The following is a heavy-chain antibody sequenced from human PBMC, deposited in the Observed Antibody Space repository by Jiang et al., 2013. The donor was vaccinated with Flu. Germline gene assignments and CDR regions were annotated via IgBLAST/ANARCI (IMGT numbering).Heavy chain of an antibody. V-gene: IGHV3-30*18. J-gene: IGHJ4*02. CDR1: GFTFSSYG. CDR3: AKGAYYYDSSGYLFDY. D-gene: IGHD3-22*01. CDR2: ISYDGSNK. Sequence: QLLESGGGVVQPGRSLRLSCAASGFTFSSYGMHWVRQAPGKGLEWVAVISYDGSNKYYADSVKGRFTISRDNSKNTLYLQMNSLRAEDTAVYYCAKGAYYYDSSGYLFDYWGQGTLVTVSS.